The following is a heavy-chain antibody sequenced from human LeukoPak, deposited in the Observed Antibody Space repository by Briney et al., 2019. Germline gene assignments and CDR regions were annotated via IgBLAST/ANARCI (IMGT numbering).Heavy chain of an antibody. Sequence: SETLSLTCTVSGGSVSSGSYYWSWIRQPPGKGLEWIGYIYYSGSTNYNPSLKSRVTISVDTSKNQFSLKLSSVTAADTAVYYCARAPHDYGDYGVPYYFDYWGQGTLVTVSS. CDR3: ARAPHDYGDYGVPYYFDY. CDR2: IYYSGST. V-gene: IGHV4-61*01. CDR1: GGSVSSGSYY. J-gene: IGHJ4*02. D-gene: IGHD4-17*01.